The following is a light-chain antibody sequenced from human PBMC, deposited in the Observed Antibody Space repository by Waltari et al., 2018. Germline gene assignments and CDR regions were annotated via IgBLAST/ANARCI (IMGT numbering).Light chain of an antibody. CDR1: QSIDSTY. CDR2: VSS. V-gene: IGKV3-20*01. CDR3: QYYDSSPLWT. Sequence: EIVLTQSPGTLSLSPGERATLSCRARQSIDSTYLAWYQQKPGLPPRLLIYVSSNRATGISDRCSGGLSGTDFTLTISRRDPEDFAVYYCQYYDSSPLWTFGQGTKVEIK. J-gene: IGKJ1*01.